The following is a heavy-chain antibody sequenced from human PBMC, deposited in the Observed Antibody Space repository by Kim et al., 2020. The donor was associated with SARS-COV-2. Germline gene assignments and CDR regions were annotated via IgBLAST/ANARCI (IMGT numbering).Heavy chain of an antibody. V-gene: IGHV4-59*08. J-gene: IGHJ6*02. D-gene: IGHD2-2*01. CDR3: ASSLTGYAYYYGMDV. CDR1: GGSINSFY. CDR2: IYYSGST. Sequence: SETLSLTCTVSGGSINSFYWSWIRQPPGKGLEWIGYIYYSGSTNYNPSLKSRVTISVDTSKNQFSLRLSSVTAADTAVYYCASSLTGYAYYYGMDVWGQGTTVTVSS.